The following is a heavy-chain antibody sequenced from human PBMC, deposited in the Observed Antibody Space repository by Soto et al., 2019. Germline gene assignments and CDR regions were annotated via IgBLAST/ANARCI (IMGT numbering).Heavy chain of an antibody. V-gene: IGHV4-59*08. Sequence: SETLSLTCTVSGGSISSYYWSWIRQPPGKGLEWIGYIYYSGSTNYNPSLKSRVTISVDTSKNQFSLKLSSVTAADTAVYYCARGSGHSSSWAVSYYYYYMDVWGKGTTVTVSS. CDR2: IYYSGST. D-gene: IGHD6-13*01. J-gene: IGHJ6*03. CDR3: ARGSGHSSSWAVSYYYYYMDV. CDR1: GGSISSYY.